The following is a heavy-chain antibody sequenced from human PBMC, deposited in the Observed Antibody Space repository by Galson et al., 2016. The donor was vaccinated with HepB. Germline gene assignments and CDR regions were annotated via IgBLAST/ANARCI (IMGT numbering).Heavy chain of an antibody. CDR2: IYYSVAT. Sequence: SETLSLTCTVSGGSIRGFYWSWVRQPPGKGLEWIGNIYYSVATNYNPALESRVTISVDISKNQFSLNLNSVTAADTAVDDGTRGGGWLTDVWGQGTTVTVS. CDR1: GGSIRGFY. J-gene: IGHJ6*02. D-gene: IGHD5-24*01. V-gene: IGHV4-59*01. CDR3: TRGGGWLTDV.